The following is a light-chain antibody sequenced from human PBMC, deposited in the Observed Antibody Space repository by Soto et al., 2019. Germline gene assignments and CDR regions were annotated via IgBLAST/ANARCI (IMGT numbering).Light chain of an antibody. Sequence: IQMTQSPSSLSSSLGDRVTITCRASQSISSYLNWYQQKPGKAPKLLIYAASSLQSGVPSRFSGSGSGTDGTITISSLKKEDCATYYCQQSYSTTWTFGQGTKVDIK. CDR3: QQSYSTTWT. J-gene: IGKJ1*01. V-gene: IGKV1-39*01. CDR1: QSISSY. CDR2: AAS.